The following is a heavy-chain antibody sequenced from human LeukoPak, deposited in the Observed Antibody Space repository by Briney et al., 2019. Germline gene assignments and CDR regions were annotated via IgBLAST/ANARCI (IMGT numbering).Heavy chain of an antibody. V-gene: IGHV4-61*02. CDR1: GGSITDSTYY. CDR2: INTSGST. CDR3: AREGYTSSWYSGYYYFDY. D-gene: IGHD6-13*01. Sequence: PSQTLSLTCTVSGGSITDSTYYWTWIRQPAGKRLEWIGRINTSGSTNYNPSLKSRVAISVDTSKNQFSLKLSSVTAADTAVFFCAREGYTSSWYSGYYYFDYWGQGTLVTVSS. J-gene: IGHJ4*02.